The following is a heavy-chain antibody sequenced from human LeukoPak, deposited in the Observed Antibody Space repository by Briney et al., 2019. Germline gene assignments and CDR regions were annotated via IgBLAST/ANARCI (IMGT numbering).Heavy chain of an antibody. D-gene: IGHD4-17*01. CDR1: GFRFDGFT. V-gene: IGHV3-23*01. CDR3: VKESPHWTVTPGD. J-gene: IGHJ4*02. CDR2: IDGGAVKT. Sequence: PGGSLRLSCIASGFRFDGFTIGWVRQAPGKGLEWVSGIDGGAVKTYFADSVKGRFTISRDNSKNTVHLQMNSLRAEDTGVYYCVKESPHWTVTPGDWGQGTLVIVSS.